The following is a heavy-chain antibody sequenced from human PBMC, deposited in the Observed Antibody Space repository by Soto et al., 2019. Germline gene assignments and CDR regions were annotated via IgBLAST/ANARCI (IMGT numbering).Heavy chain of an antibody. CDR2: VYDNGRP. D-gene: IGHD3-9*01. J-gene: IGHJ4*02. CDR3: ARGVGSSPPRY. CDR1: GGSISVYY. V-gene: IGHV4-59*01. Sequence: SETLSLTCTISGGSISVYYSSWIRQSPRQGLEWIGYVYDNGRPYYSPSLKSRVTISADTSKNQISLKLTSATAADTAVYYCARGVGSSPPRYWGRGTLVTVSS.